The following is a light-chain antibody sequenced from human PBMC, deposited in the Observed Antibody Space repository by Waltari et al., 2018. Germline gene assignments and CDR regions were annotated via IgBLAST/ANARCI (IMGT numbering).Light chain of an antibody. CDR1: QSVSSNY. CDR2: GAS. J-gene: IGKJ4*01. Sequence: EIVLTQSPGTLSLSPGERATLSCRPSQSVSSNYLAWYQQKPGQAPRLLIYGASSRATGAPDRFSGSGSGTDVTLTITRLEPEDFAVYYCQQYGSSLSLTFGGGTKVEIK. CDR3: QQYGSSLSLT. V-gene: IGKV3-20*01.